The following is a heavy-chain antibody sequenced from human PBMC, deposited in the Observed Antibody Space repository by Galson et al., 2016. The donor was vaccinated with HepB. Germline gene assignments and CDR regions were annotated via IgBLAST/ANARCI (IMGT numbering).Heavy chain of an antibody. V-gene: IGHV1-2*02. CDR3: ARAGLRYFYWFSPYYFDY. Sequence: CKASGYTFTGHCIHWVRQAPGQGLEWMGWINPNSGGTKFAVKFQGRVTVTRDTSTSIAYMELSRLRSDDTAVYFCARAGLRYFYWFSPYYFDYWGQGTLVTVSS. CDR2: INPNSGGT. J-gene: IGHJ4*02. D-gene: IGHD3-9*01. CDR1: GYTFTGHC.